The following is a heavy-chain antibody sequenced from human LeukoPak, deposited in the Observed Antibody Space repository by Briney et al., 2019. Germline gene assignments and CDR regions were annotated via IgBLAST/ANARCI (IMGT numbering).Heavy chain of an antibody. V-gene: IGHV4-34*01. CDR3: ARGQGIAVAGNSGRRFDP. CDR2: INHSGST. Sequence: GSLRLSCAASGFTVTVNYMSWVRQAPGKGLEWIGEINHSGSTNYNPSLKSRVTISVDTSKNQFSLKLSSVTAADTAVYYCARGQGIAVAGNSGRRFDPWGQGTLVTVSS. J-gene: IGHJ5*02. CDR1: GFTVTVNY. D-gene: IGHD6-19*01.